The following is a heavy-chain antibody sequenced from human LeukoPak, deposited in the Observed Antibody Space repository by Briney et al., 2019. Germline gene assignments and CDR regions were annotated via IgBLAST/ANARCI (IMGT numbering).Heavy chain of an antibody. CDR1: GFTFSIFW. V-gene: IGHV3-74*01. CDR3: ARRWAVAAVDY. J-gene: IGHJ4*02. D-gene: IGHD6-19*01. Sequence: GGSLRLSCAASGFTFSIFWMHWVRRAPGKGPVWVSRINSDGSSTDYADSVKGRFTVSRDNAKNTLYLQMNSLRTEDTAVYYCARRWAVAAVDYWGQGTLVTVSS. CDR2: INSDGSST.